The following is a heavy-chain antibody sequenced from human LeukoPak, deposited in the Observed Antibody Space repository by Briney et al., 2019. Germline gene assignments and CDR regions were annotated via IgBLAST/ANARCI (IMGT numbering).Heavy chain of an antibody. CDR1: GFNFRSYG. J-gene: IGHJ4*02. D-gene: IGHD2-2*01. Sequence: GGSLRLSCAASGFNFRSYGIHWIRQAPGKGLEWVSAISGSGGSTYYADSVKGRFTISRDNSKNTLYLQMNSLRAEDTAVYYCATKLPAAIGYWGQGTLVTVSS. CDR2: ISGSGGST. V-gene: IGHV3-23*01. CDR3: ATKLPAAIGY.